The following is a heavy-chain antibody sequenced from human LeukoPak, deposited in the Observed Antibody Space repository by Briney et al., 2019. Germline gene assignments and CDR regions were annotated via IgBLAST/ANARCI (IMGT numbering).Heavy chain of an antibody. CDR2: IDPSDSYT. Sequence: GESLKISCKGSGYSFASNWISWVRQMPGKGLEWMGRIDPSDSYTNYSPSFQGHVTISADKSISTAYLQWSSLKASDTAMYYCARRDPRAENYYDSSGYPTDAFDIWGQGTMVTVSS. CDR3: ARRDPRAENYYDSSGYPTDAFDI. D-gene: IGHD3-22*01. V-gene: IGHV5-10-1*01. J-gene: IGHJ3*02. CDR1: GYSFASNW.